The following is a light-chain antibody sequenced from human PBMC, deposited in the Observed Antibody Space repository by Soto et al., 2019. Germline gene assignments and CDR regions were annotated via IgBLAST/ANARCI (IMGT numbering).Light chain of an antibody. Sequence: EVVMTQSPATLSVSPGEGATLPCRASQSVSNHLAWYQQKPGQAPRILIYGASTRATGIPARFSGSGSGTEFTLTISSLQSEDFALYYCQHYFSWPRTFGQGTKVEIK. CDR2: GAS. CDR3: QHYFSWPRT. V-gene: IGKV3-15*01. CDR1: QSVSNH. J-gene: IGKJ1*01.